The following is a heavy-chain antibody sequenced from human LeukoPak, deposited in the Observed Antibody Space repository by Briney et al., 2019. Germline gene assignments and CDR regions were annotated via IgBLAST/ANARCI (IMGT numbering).Heavy chain of an antibody. CDR2: MNPNSGNT. CDR3: ARDREWELPHWFDY. J-gene: IGHJ4*02. D-gene: IGHD1-26*01. CDR1: GYTFTSYD. V-gene: IGHV1-8*01. Sequence: ASVKVSCKASGYTFTSYDINWVRQATGQGLEWMGWMNPNSGNTGYAQKFQGRVTMTRNTSISTAYMELSSLRAEDTAVYYCARDREWELPHWFDYWGQGTLVTVSS.